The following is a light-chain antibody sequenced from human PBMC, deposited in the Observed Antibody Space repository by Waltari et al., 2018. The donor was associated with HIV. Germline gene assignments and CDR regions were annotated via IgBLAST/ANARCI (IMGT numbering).Light chain of an antibody. CDR3: AAWDDSLSGKWV. J-gene: IGLJ3*02. V-gene: IGLV1-47*01. Sequence: QSLLTQPPSASGTPGQRVTISCSGSSSNIGSNFVYWYQQLPGTAPKLLIYRNNQWPSGVPDRFSGSKSGTSASLAISGLRSEDEADFYCAAWDDSLSGKWVFGGGTKLTVL. CDR1: SSNIGSNF. CDR2: RNN.